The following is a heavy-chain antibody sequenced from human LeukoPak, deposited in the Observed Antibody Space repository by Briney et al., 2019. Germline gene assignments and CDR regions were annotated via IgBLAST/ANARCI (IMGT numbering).Heavy chain of an antibody. D-gene: IGHD3-10*01. J-gene: IGHJ4*02. CDR3: ARDHGDGSFDY. V-gene: IGHV3-66*01. Sequence: GGSLRLSCAASEFIVSINYMTWVRQAPGKGLEWVSLIYSRGDTKYADSVKGRFTISRDNSKNTLYLQMSSLRTEDTAVYYCARDHGDGSFDYWGQGTLVTVSS. CDR1: EFIVSINY. CDR2: IYSRGDT.